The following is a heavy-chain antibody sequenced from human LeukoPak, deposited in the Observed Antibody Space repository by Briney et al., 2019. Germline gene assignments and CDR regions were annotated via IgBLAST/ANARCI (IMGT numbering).Heavy chain of an antibody. CDR1: GFTFSSYA. CDR3: AREGASRWFGEPFDY. CDR2: ISGSGGST. J-gene: IGHJ4*02. D-gene: IGHD3-10*01. V-gene: IGHV3-23*01. Sequence: PGGSLRLSCAASGFTFSSYAMSWVRQAPGKGLEWVSAISGSGGSTYYADSVKGRFTISRDNSKNTLYLQMNSLRAEDTAVYYCAREGASRWFGEPFDYWGQGTLVTVSS.